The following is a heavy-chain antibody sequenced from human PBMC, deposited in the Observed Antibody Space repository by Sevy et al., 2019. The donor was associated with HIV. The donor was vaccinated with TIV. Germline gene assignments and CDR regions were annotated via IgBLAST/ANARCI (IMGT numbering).Heavy chain of an antibody. D-gene: IGHD6-13*01. Sequence: GGSLRLSCVVSGYSFSSYAISWVRQAPGKGLEWVSTINGRGGSTYYADSVKGRFTISRDNPKNTLFLQMINLRVDDTAIYYGAGPSPRIAAAASAFYDNWGQGTLVTVSS. J-gene: IGHJ4*02. CDR2: INGRGGST. CDR1: GYSFSSYA. CDR3: AGPSPRIAAAASAFYDN. V-gene: IGHV3-23*01.